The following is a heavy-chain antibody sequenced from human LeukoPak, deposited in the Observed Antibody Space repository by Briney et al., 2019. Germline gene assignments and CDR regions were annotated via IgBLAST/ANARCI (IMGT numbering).Heavy chain of an antibody. CDR2: ISYDGSNK. CDR3: AKAMAVAFDAFDI. CDR1: GFTFSSYG. D-gene: IGHD6-19*01. Sequence: GGSLRLSCAASGFTFSSYGMRWVRQAPGKGLEWVAVISYDGSNKYYADSVKGRFTISRDNSKNTLYLQMNSLRAEDTAVYYCAKAMAVAFDAFDIWGQGTMVTVSS. V-gene: IGHV3-30*18. J-gene: IGHJ3*02.